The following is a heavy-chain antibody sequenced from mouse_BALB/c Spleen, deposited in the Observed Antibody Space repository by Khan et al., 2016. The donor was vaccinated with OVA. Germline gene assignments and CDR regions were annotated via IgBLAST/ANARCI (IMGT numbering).Heavy chain of an antibody. J-gene: IGHJ4*01. CDR3: AKGVWSYYFALDY. V-gene: IGHV2-6-5*01. CDR1: GFSLTDYG. D-gene: IGHD2-10*02. CDR2: IWGGRST. Sequence: QVQLKESGPGLVAPSQSLSFTCTVSGFSLTDYGVSWIRQPPGKGLEWLGVIWGGRSTYYNSALKSRLSISKDNSKSQVFLKMNSLQTDATAMYYCAKGVWSYYFALDYWGQGTSVTVSS.